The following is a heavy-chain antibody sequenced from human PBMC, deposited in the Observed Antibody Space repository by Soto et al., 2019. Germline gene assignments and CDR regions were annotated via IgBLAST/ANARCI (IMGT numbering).Heavy chain of an antibody. CDR2: INHSGST. CDR3: ARVDSSSLIY. J-gene: IGHJ4*02. CDR1: GGSFSGYY. D-gene: IGHD6-13*01. V-gene: IGHV4-34*01. Sequence: QVQLQQWGAGLLKPSETLSLTSAVYGGSFSGYYWSWIRQPPGKGLEWIGEINHSGSTNYNPSLKSRVTISVDTSKNQVSLTLSSVTAADTAVYYCARVDSSSLIYWGQGTLVTVSS.